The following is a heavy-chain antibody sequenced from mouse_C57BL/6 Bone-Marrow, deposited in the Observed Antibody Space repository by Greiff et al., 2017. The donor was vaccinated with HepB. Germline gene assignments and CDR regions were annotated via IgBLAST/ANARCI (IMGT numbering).Heavy chain of an antibody. CDR2: IDPSDSET. Sequence: QVQLKESGAELVRPGSSVKLSCKASGYTFTSYWMHWVKQRPIQGLEWIGNIDPSDSETHYNQKFKDKATLTVDKSSSTAYMQLSSLTSEDSAIYYCARKELGFDYWGQGTTLTVSS. CDR1: GYTFTSYW. J-gene: IGHJ2*01. CDR3: ARKELGFDY. V-gene: IGHV1-52*01. D-gene: IGHD4-1*01.